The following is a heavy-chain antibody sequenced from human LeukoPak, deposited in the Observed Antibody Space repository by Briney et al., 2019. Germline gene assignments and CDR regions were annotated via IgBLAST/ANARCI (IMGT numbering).Heavy chain of an antibody. Sequence: GGSLRLSCAASKFTFSDYYMSWIRQAPGKGLEWVSYISSISSTMYYADSVKGRFTISRDNAKNSLYLQMNSLRAEDTAVYYCARYTYYGSGGDYWGQGTLVTVSS. V-gene: IGHV3-11*04. J-gene: IGHJ4*02. CDR1: KFTFSDYY. D-gene: IGHD3-10*01. CDR3: ARYTYYGSGGDY. CDR2: ISSISSTM.